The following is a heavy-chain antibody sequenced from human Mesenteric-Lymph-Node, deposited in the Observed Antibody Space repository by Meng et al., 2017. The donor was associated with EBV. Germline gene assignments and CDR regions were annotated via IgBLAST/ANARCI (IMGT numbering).Heavy chain of an antibody. D-gene: IGHD5-24*01. CDR3: ARDGSGDGYTFDY. Sequence: HVQVVQSGSGVKEHGASMKVYCYASCYTFTNYGINWVRQAPGQGIEWMGGISPYNGNTYSAQKFQGRVTVTTDTSTDTAYIELRSLRSDDTAVYSCARDGSGDGYTFDYWGQGTLVTVSS. J-gene: IGHJ4*02. CDR2: ISPYNGNT. CDR1: CYTFTNYG. V-gene: IGHV1-18*01.